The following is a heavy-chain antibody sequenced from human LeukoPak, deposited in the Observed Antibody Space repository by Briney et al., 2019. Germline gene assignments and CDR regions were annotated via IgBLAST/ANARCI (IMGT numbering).Heavy chain of an antibody. CDR1: GDSVSSNSAA. D-gene: IGHD6-13*01. CDR3: ARVPAAQTGDSSSWWIDY. Sequence: PSQTLSLTCAISGDSVSSNSAAWNWIRQSPSRGLEWLGRTYYRSKWYGDYAISVKSRITINPDTSKNQFSLQLNSVTPEGTAVYYCARVPAAQTGDSSSWWIDYWGQGTLVTVSS. V-gene: IGHV6-1*01. J-gene: IGHJ4*02. CDR2: TYYRSKWYG.